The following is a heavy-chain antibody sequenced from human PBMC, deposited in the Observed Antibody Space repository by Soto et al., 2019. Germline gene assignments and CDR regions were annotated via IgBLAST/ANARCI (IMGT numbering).Heavy chain of an antibody. J-gene: IGHJ6*02. CDR1: GYSFTSYW. V-gene: IGHV5-10-1*01. Sequence: GESLKISCKGSGYSFTSYWISWVRQMPGKGLEWMGRIDPSDSYTNYSPSFQGHVTISADKSISTAYLQWSSLKASDTAMYYCARRPRGDCSSTSCYNTPNYYYYYGMDVWGPGTTVTVSS. CDR3: ARRPRGDCSSTSCYNTPNYYYYYGMDV. D-gene: IGHD2-2*02. CDR2: IDPSDSYT.